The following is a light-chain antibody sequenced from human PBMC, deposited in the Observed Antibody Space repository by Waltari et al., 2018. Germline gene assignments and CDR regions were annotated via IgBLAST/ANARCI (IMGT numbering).Light chain of an antibody. CDR2: AAS. V-gene: IGKV1D-12*01. CDR1: QGISIW. Sequence: DIQLTQSPSSVSAYVGDPVTITCRESQGISIWLAWYQQKPGRIPNLLIYAASSLESGVPSRFSGSGSGTDFTLTITNLQPEDFATYYCQQANSFPFTFGGGTKVEI. J-gene: IGKJ4*01. CDR3: QQANSFPFT.